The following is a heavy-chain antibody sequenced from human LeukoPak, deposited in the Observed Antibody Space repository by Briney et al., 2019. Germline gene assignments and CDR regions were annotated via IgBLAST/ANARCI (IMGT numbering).Heavy chain of an antibody. Sequence: GGSLRLSCAASGFTFSNYWMSWVRQAPGKGLEWVANIKQDGSENYYVDSVKGRFTISRDNSKNTLYLQMNSLRAEDTAVYYCARLEYSGNGFDYWGQGTLVTVSS. CDR3: ARLEYSGNGFDY. CDR1: GFTFSNYW. V-gene: IGHV3-7*04. CDR2: IKQDGSEN. D-gene: IGHD5-12*01. J-gene: IGHJ4*02.